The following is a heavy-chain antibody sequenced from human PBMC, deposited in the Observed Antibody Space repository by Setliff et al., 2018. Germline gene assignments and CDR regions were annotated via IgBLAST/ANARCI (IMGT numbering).Heavy chain of an antibody. CDR1: GYTLTNYP. D-gene: IGHD3-10*01. V-gene: IGHV1-3*01. J-gene: IGHJ4*02. CDR2: INAGNGDT. CDR3: ARGEDFYGSGTYYH. Sequence: GASVKVSCKASGYTLTNYPIHWVRQAPGQRLEWMGWINAGNGDTKYSQDFQGRVTITRDTSASTAYMELSSLRSEDTAVYYCARGEDFYGSGTYYHWGQGTLVTVSS.